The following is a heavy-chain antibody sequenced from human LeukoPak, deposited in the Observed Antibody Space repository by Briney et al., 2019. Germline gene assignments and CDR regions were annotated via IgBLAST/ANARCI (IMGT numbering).Heavy chain of an antibody. CDR2: IRYDGSNK. CDR3: AKALEVTMIVVVITELGIDY. CDR1: GFTFSSYG. Sequence: GGSLRLSCAASGFTFSSYGMHWVRQAPGKGLEWVAFIRYDGSNKYYADSVKGRFTVSRDNSKNTLYLQMNSLRAEDTAVYYCAKALEVTMIVVVITELGIDYWGQGTLVTVSS. D-gene: IGHD3-22*01. J-gene: IGHJ4*02. V-gene: IGHV3-30*02.